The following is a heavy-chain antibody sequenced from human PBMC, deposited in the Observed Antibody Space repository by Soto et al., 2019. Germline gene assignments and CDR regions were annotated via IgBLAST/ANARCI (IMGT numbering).Heavy chain of an antibody. V-gene: IGHV3-23*01. CDR2: ISGSGGST. Sequence: EVQVLESGGGLAQPGGSLRLSCVASGFTFSDYAMAWVRQSPGKGLEWVSSISGSGGSTYYADSVKGRFTISRDNSKNTVFLQMNSLRAEETAVYYCAKDHGMDVWGQGATVTVS. J-gene: IGHJ6*01. CDR1: GFTFSDYA. CDR3: AKDHGMDV.